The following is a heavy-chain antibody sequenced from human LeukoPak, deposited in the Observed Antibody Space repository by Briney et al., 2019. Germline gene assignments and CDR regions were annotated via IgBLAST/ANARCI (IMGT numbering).Heavy chain of an antibody. D-gene: IGHD3-16*01. CDR3: ANGVDVFYYFDY. CDR1: GFTFSSYA. CDR2: ISGSGGII. J-gene: IGHJ4*02. V-gene: IGHV3-23*01. Sequence: PGGSLRLSCAASGFTFSSYAMSWVRQAPGKWLEWVSAISGSGGIIYYADSVKGRFTISRDNSKKTLHLQMNSLRAEDTAVYYCANGVDVFYYFDYRGQGTLVTVSS.